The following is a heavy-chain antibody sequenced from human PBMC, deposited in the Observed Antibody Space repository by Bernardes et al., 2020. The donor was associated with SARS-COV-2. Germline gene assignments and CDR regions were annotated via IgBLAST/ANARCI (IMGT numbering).Heavy chain of an antibody. V-gene: IGHV3-11*01. J-gene: IGHJ4*02. CDR2: ISRAGTTI. CDR1: GFSFSDSY. CDR3: ARALQGANFFDY. Sequence: GSLRLSCAASGFSFSDSYMSWIRRAPGKGLEWVSYISRAGTTIYYADSVKGRFTVSRDNAKNSLYLQMNTLRADDTAVYYCARALQGANFFDYWGQGTLVTVSS. D-gene: IGHD1-26*01.